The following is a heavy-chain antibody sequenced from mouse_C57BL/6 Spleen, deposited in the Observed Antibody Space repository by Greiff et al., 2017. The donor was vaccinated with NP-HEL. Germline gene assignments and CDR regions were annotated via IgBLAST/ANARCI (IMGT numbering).Heavy chain of an antibody. CDR2: ISGGGGNT. Sequence: EVQGVESGGGLVKPGGSLKLSCAASGFTFSSYTMSWVRQTPEKRLEWVATISGGGGNTYYPDSVKGRFTISRDNAKNTLYLQMSSLRSEDTAVYYCASLYDYDGAWFAYWGQGTLVTVSA. CDR3: ASLYDYDGAWFAY. V-gene: IGHV5-9*04. D-gene: IGHD2-4*01. CDR1: GFTFSSYT. J-gene: IGHJ3*01.